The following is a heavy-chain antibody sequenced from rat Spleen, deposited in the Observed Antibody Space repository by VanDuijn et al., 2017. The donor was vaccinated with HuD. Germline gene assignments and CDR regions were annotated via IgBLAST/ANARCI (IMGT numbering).Heavy chain of an antibody. J-gene: IGHJ3*01. CDR1: GVTFSNDG. CDR2: IRFDGSST. D-gene: IGHD1-11*01. CDR3: TTVTEDIVELFAY. V-gene: IGHV5-29*01. Sequence: EVQLVESGGDLVQPGRSLKLSCVASGVTFSNDGMAWVRQAPTKGLEWVATIRFDGSSTFYRDSVKGRFTISRDNAKNILFLQMDSLRSEDTATYYCTTVTEDIVELFAYWGQGTLVTVSS.